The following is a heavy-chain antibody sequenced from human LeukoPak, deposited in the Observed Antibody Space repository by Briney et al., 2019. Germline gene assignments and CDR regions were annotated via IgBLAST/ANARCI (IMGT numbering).Heavy chain of an antibody. CDR3: ARVVHSSDIYYFDY. CDR2: IKQDGSEK. D-gene: IGHD6-19*01. J-gene: IGHJ4*02. Sequence: SGGSLRLSCAASGFTFNTYAMSWVRPAPGKGLEWVANIKQDGSEKYYVDSVKGRFTISRDNAKNSLYLQMNSLRAEDTAVYYCARVVHSSDIYYFDYWGQGTLVTVSS. V-gene: IGHV3-7*03. CDR1: GFTFNTYA.